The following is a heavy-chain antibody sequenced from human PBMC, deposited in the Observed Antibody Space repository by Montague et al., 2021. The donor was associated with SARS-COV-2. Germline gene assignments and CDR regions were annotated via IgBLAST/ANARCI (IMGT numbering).Heavy chain of an antibody. D-gene: IGHD6-19*01. J-gene: IGHJ3*02. CDR3: AHGPGIAVAGGAFDI. CDR1: GFSLSTSGVG. Sequence: PVLVKPTQTLTLTCTFSGFSLSTSGVGVGWIRQPPGKALEWLALIYWNDDKRYSPSLKSRLTITKDTSKNQVVLTMTNMDPVDTATYYCAHGPGIAVAGGAFDIWGQGTMVTVSS. V-gene: IGHV2-5*01. CDR2: IYWNDDK.